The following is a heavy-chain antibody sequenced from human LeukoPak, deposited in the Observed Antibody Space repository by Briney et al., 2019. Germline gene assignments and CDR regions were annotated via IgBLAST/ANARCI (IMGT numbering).Heavy chain of an antibody. CDR2: VYTSGNT. D-gene: IGHD2-15*01. Sequence: SETLSLTCTVSGGSISSYYWSRIRQPAGKGLEWSGRVYTSGNTNYNPSLKSRVTMSVDTSKKQFSLKLSSVTAADTAVYYCARDRQGYYFDYWGQGTLVTVSS. CDR3: ARDRQGYYFDY. CDR1: GGSISSYY. J-gene: IGHJ4*02. V-gene: IGHV4-4*07.